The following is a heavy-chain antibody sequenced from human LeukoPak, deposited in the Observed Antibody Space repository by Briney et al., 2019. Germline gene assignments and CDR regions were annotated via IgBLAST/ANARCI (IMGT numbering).Heavy chain of an antibody. CDR1: GYSFTSYW. Sequence: GESLKISCKGSGYSFTSYWIGWVRQMPGKGLEWMGIIYPGDSDTRYSPSFQGQVTISADKSISTAYLQWSSLKASDTAMYYCASGLVGATMDYYYYGMDVWGQGTTVTVSS. CDR2: IYPGDSDT. D-gene: IGHD1-26*01. J-gene: IGHJ6*02. CDR3: ASGLVGATMDYYYYGMDV. V-gene: IGHV5-51*01.